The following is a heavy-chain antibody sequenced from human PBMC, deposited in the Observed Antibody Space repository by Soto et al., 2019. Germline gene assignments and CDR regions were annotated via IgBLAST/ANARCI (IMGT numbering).Heavy chain of an antibody. D-gene: IGHD3-3*01. CDR2: IYYSGST. J-gene: IGHJ6*02. Sequence: SETLSLTCTVSGGSVSSGSYYWSWIRQPPGKGLEWIGYIYYSGSTNYNPSLKSRVTISVDTSKNQFSLKLSSVTAADTAVYYCARESGSRDFWSGYYPNYYYYGMDVWGQGTTVTVSS. CDR3: ARESGSRDFWSGYYPNYYYYGMDV. V-gene: IGHV4-61*01. CDR1: GGSVSSGSYY.